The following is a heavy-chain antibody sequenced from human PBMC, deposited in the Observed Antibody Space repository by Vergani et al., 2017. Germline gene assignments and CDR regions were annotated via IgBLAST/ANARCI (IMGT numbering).Heavy chain of an antibody. Sequence: DVQLLESGGGLVQPGGSLRLSCTASGLASNVMAWVRQAPGKRPEWVSAISGSGGSTYYADSVKGRFTISRDNSKNMLFLQMNNLRTEDTAIYYCAKQYFVSGNYLFDYWGQGTLVTVSS. J-gene: IGHJ4*02. V-gene: IGHV3-23*01. CDR1: GLASNV. D-gene: IGHD3-10*01. CDR3: AKQYFVSGNYLFDY. CDR2: ISGSGGST.